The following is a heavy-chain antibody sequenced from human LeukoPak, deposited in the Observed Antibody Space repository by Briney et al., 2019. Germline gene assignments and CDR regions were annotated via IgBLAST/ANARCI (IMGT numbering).Heavy chain of an antibody. V-gene: IGHV1-69*13. CDR3: ARAGYSENFRGGQYYYMDV. D-gene: IGHD1-26*01. CDR1: GGTFSTYS. CDR2: IIPLFGTA. Sequence: SVKVSCKASGGTFSTYSISWVRQAPGQGLEWMGGIIPLFGTADYAQMFQDRVTITADESTTTAYMELTSLRSEDTAVYYCARAGYSENFRGGQYYYMDVWGTGTTVTVSS. J-gene: IGHJ6*03.